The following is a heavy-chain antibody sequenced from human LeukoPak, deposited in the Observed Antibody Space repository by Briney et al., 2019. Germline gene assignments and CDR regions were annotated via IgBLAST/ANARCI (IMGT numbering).Heavy chain of an antibody. D-gene: IGHD6-6*01. V-gene: IGHV1-2*04. Sequence: ASVKVSCKASGYTFTSYGISWVRQAPGQGLEWMGWINPNSGGTNYAQKFQGWVTMTRDTSISTAYMELSRLRSDDTAVYYCARDRGQLAFDPWGQGTLVTVSS. CDR1: GYTFTSYG. CDR3: ARDRGQLAFDP. CDR2: INPNSGGT. J-gene: IGHJ5*02.